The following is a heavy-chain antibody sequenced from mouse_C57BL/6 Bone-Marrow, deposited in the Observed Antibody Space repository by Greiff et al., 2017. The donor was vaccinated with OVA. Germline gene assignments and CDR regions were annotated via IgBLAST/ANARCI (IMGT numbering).Heavy chain of an antibody. D-gene: IGHD1-1*01. CDR1: GFTFSSYG. Sequence: EVQLVESGGDLVKPGGSLKLSCAASGFTFSSYGMSWVRQTPDKRLEWVATISSGGSYTYYPDSVKGRFTISRDNAKNTLYLQMSSLKSEDTAMYYCARLTTVVVWYFDVWGTGTTVTVSS. CDR3: ARLTTVVVWYFDV. CDR2: ISSGGSYT. V-gene: IGHV5-6*01. J-gene: IGHJ1*03.